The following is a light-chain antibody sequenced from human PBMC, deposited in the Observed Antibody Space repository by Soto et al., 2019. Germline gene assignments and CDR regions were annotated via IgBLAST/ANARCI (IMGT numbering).Light chain of an antibody. Sequence: EIVLTQSPGTLSLSPGERATLSCRASQSVSNNYLAWYQQKPGQAPRLLIYGASNRATGIPDRFSVIGSGTDFPLTISRLEPEEFAVYYCQQYGSSGTFGQGTKVDIK. CDR2: GAS. CDR3: QQYGSSGT. CDR1: QSVSNNY. J-gene: IGKJ1*01. V-gene: IGKV3-20*01.